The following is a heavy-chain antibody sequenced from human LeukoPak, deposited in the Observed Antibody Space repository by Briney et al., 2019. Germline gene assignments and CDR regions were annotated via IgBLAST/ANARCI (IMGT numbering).Heavy chain of an antibody. D-gene: IGHD3-3*01. CDR1: GGSISSISYY. CDR2: IYYSGST. V-gene: IGHV4-39*01. Sequence: SETLSLTCTVSGGSISSISYYWGWIRQPPGKGLVWIGSIYYSGSTYYNPSLKSRVTISVDTSKNQFSLKLSSVTAADTAVYYCASLPYYDSWSGYYGDYWRQGTLVTVSS. CDR3: ASLPYYDSWSGYYGDY. J-gene: IGHJ4*02.